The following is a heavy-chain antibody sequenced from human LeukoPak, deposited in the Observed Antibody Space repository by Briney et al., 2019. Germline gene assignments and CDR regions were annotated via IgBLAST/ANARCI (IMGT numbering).Heavy chain of an antibody. J-gene: IGHJ4*02. CDR3: AKNTSGSYFDH. CDR1: GFSFSTYD. CDR2: ISGSVSST. D-gene: IGHD1-26*01. Sequence: PGGSLRLSCAASGFSFSTYDMTWVRQAPGKGLEWVSAISGSVSSTNYADSVKGRSTISRDNSKNTLYLQMNSLRAEDTAVYYYAKNTSGSYFDHWGQGTLVTVSS. V-gene: IGHV3-23*01.